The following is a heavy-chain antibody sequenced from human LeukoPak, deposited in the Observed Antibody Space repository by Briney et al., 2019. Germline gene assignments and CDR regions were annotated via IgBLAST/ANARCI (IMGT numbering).Heavy chain of an antibody. CDR3: ASDLEVAATPTFDY. V-gene: IGHV1-18*01. CDR1: GYTFTSYG. D-gene: IGHD2-15*01. Sequence: ASVKVSCKASGYTFTSYGISWVRQAPGQGLEWMGWINAGIGNTKYSEKFQGRVTITRDTSASTAYMELSSLRSEDTAVYYCASDLEVAATPTFDYWGQGTLVTVSS. J-gene: IGHJ4*02. CDR2: INAGIGNT.